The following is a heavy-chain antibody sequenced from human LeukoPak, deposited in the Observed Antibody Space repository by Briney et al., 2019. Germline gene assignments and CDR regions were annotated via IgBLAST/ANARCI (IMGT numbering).Heavy chain of an antibody. CDR1: GFTFSSYA. V-gene: IGHV3-30-3*01. CDR2: ISYDGSNK. J-gene: IGHJ5*02. CDR3: AREAAPNWFDP. Sequence: PGGSLKLSCAASGFTFSSYAMHWVRQAPGKGLEWVAVISYDGSNKYYADTVKGRFTISRDNSKNTLYLQMNSLGAEDTAVYYCAREAAPNWFDPWGQGTLVTVSS.